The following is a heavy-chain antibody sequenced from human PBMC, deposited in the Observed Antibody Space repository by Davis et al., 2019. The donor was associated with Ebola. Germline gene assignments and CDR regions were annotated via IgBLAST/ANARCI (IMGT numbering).Heavy chain of an antibody. V-gene: IGHV1-2*02. D-gene: IGHD2-15*01. CDR3: ARDPKYCSGESCFFYYYGMDV. J-gene: IGHJ6*02. Sequence: ASVKVSCKASGYTFSGYYIHWVRQAPGQGLEWMGWINPKSGGTNSAQEFQGRVTMTRDTSISTAYMELNRLRSDDTAVYYCARDPKYCSGESCFFYYYGMDVWGQGTTVTVSS. CDR1: GYTFSGYY. CDR2: INPKSGGT.